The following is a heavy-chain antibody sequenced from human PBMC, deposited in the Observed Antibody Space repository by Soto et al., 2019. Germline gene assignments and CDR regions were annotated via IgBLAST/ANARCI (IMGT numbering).Heavy chain of an antibody. CDR1: GGSISSYY. D-gene: IGHD4-17*01. CDR3: ARTTIY. Sequence: PSETLSLTCTVSGGSISSYYWSWIRQPPGKGLEWIGYIYYSGSTNYNPSLKSRVTISVDTSKNQFSLKLSSVTAADTAVYYCARTTIYWGQGTLVTVSS. J-gene: IGHJ4*02. V-gene: IGHV4-59*01. CDR2: IYYSGST.